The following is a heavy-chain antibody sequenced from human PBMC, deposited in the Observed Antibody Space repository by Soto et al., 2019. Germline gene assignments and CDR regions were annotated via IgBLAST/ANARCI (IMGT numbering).Heavy chain of an antibody. D-gene: IGHD6-13*01. Sequence: PSETLSLTCAVSGASVSSTYWWSWVRQPPGKGPEWIGEINHRGSANYNPSLKSRVTMSLDISKSQFSLRLTSVTAADTAVYFCARYNAASGTYYFGYWGRGALVTVSS. J-gene: IGHJ4*02. CDR2: INHRGSA. CDR1: GASVSSTYW. CDR3: ARYNAASGTYYFGY. V-gene: IGHV4-4*02.